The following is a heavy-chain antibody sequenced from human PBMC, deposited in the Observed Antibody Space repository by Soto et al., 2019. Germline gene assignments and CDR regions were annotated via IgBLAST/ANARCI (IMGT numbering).Heavy chain of an antibody. CDR2: IFDSGST. CDR3: AREIMPLTNDWDFDL. CDR1: GGSISGGVHS. D-gene: IGHD2-8*01. Sequence: QVQLQESGPGLVKPSETLSLTCTVSGGSISGGVHSWSWIRQPPGKGLEWIGHIFDSGSTYYNPSLKSRLTRSVDTSENQFSLRLSSVTAADTAVYYCAREIMPLTNDWDFDLWGRGTLVTVSS. V-gene: IGHV4-30-4*01. J-gene: IGHJ2*01.